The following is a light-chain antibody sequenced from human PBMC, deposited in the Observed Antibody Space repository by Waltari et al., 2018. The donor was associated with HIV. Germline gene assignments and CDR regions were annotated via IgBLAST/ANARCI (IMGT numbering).Light chain of an antibody. CDR3: QQYNWHWT. V-gene: IGKV1-5*01. CDR1: QPVSSW. CDR2: QAS. Sequence: DIQVTQSPSALSASVGDTVTISRRASQPVSSWMAWFLQRPSKAPRLLIYQASILASAVPSRFSGSRAGTDFSLTIRGLQPDDFGTYYCQQYNWHWTFGQGTRV. J-gene: IGKJ1*01.